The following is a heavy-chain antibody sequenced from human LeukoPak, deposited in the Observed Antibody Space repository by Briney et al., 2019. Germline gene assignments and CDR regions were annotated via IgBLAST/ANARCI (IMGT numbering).Heavy chain of an antibody. D-gene: IGHD3-3*01. CDR1: GFTFSSYS. CDR2: ISSSSSYI. CDR3: ARAAGGGYDFWSGYTKTYYYYYMDV. V-gene: IGHV3-21*01. Sequence: GSLRLSCAASGFTFSSYSMNWVRQAPGKGLEWVSSISSSSSYIYYADSVKGRFTISRDNAKNSLYLQMNSLRAEDTAVYYCARAAGGGYDFWSGYTKTYYYYYMDVWGKGTTVTVSS. J-gene: IGHJ6*03.